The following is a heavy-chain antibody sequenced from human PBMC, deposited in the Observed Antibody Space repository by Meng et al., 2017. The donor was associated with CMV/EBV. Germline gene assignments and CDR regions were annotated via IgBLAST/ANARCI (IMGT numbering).Heavy chain of an antibody. D-gene: IGHD3-10*01. V-gene: IGHV1-2*02. Sequence: ASVKVSCKASGYTFNGYYMHWVRQAPGQGLEWMGWINPNSGGTNYAQKFQGRVTMTRDTSISTAYMELSRLRSDDTAVYYCAREDYYGSGDDAFDIWGQGTMVTVSS. CDR3: AREDYYGSGDDAFDI. J-gene: IGHJ3*02. CDR2: INPNSGGT. CDR1: GYTFNGYY.